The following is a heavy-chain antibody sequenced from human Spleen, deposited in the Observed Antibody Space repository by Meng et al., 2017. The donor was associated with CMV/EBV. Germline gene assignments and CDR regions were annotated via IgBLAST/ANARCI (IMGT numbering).Heavy chain of an antibody. J-gene: IGHJ5*02. V-gene: IGHV1-8*01. CDR2: MNPNSGNT. CDR1: RYTFTSYD. Sequence: ASVKVSCKASRYTFTSYDINWVRQATGQGLEWMGWMNPNSGNTGYAQKFQGRVTMTRNTSISTAYMELSSLRSEDTAVYYCARGPTSFYDFWSGYYTPEFDPWGQGTLVTVSS. CDR3: ARGPTSFYDFWSGYYTPEFDP. D-gene: IGHD3-3*01.